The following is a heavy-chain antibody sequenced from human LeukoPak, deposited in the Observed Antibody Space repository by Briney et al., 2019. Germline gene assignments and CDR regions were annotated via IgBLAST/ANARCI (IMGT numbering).Heavy chain of an antibody. CDR2: IKQDGSEK. CDR1: GFTFSSYW. V-gene: IGHV3-7*03. CDR3: AKDGLPGGAFDI. J-gene: IGHJ3*02. Sequence: GGSLRLSCAASGFTFSSYWMSWARQAPGKGLERVANIKQDGSEKYYVDSVKGRFTISRDNAKNSLYLQMNSLRAEDTAVYYCAKDGLPGGAFDIWGQGTMVTVSS. D-gene: IGHD2-15*01.